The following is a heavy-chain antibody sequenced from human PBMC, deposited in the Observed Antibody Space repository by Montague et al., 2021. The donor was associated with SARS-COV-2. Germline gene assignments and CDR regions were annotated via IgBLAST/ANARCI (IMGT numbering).Heavy chain of an antibody. CDR2: IHYTGNT. V-gene: IGHV4-59*08. D-gene: IGHD1-26*01. CDR3: ARLRTGSYVFDY. CDR1: GGSINGYY. J-gene: IGHJ4*02. Sequence: SETLSLTCTVSGGSINGYYWSWIRQSPGKGLDWIGYIHYTGNTNYNPSLKGRVIISLDTSKSQFSLRLSSVTAADTAVYSCARLRTGSYVFDYWGQGTLVTVSS.